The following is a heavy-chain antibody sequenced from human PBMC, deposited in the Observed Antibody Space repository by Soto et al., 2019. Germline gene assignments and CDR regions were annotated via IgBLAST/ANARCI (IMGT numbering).Heavy chain of an antibody. V-gene: IGHV1-69*01. Sequence: QVQVVRSGVEVRRPGSSVKVSCKASGDTFKNCVISWVRQAPGQGLEWMGGIIPLFGTTDFAQRFQGRLTITTDESTTTAYMELSRLRSENTATYYCAAELCFGKLSVVWGQGTTLIVSS. CDR2: IIPLFGTT. CDR1: GDTFKNCV. D-gene: IGHD3-10*01. CDR3: AAELCFGKLSVV. J-gene: IGHJ6*02.